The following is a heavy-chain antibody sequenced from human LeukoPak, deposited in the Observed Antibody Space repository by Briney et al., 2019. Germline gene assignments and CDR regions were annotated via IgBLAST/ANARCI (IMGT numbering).Heavy chain of an antibody. CDR2: INAYNGNT. CDR1: GYTFTSYG. J-gene: IGHJ3*02. Sequence: ASVKVSCKASGYTFTSYGISWVRQAPGQGLEWMGWINAYNGNTNYAQKLQGRVTMATDTSTSTAYMELSSVTAADTAVYYCAREGGGGAEIRAFDIWGQGTMVTVSS. CDR3: AREGGGGAEIRAFDI. D-gene: IGHD2-15*01. V-gene: IGHV1-18*04.